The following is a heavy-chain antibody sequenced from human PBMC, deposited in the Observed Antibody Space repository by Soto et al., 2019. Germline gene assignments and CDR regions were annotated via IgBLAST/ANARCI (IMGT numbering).Heavy chain of an antibody. CDR3: ARDTSHGVTIGGLDS. J-gene: IGHJ4*02. CDR1: GFSFSNYN. V-gene: IGHV3-48*02. D-gene: IGHD3-16*01. CDR2: ITDGLTK. Sequence: DVRLVESGGDLVQPGGSLRLSCAASGFSFSNYNMNWVRQAPGKGLESVAHITDGLTKHYADFVQGRFIISRDNAKNSLYLELTDLRDDDTAVYYCARDTSHGVTIGGLDSWGQGTLVTVSS.